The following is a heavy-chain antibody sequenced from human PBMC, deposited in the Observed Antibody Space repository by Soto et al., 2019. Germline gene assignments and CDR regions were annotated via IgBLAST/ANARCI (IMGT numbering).Heavy chain of an antibody. J-gene: IGHJ6*02. Sequence: QVQLVQSGAEVKKPGASVKVSCKASGYTFTSYAMHWVRQAPGQRLEWMGWINAGNGNTKYSQKFQGRVTITRDTSASTAYMELSSLRSEDTAVYYCAREAILEYYNGIDVWGQGTTVTVSS. CDR2: INAGNGNT. V-gene: IGHV1-3*01. CDR3: AREAILEYYNGIDV. D-gene: IGHD1-1*01. CDR1: GYTFTSYA.